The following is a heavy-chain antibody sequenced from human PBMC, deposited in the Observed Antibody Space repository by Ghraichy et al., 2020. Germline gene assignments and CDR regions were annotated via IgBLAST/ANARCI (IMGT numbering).Heavy chain of an antibody. CDR1: GFTVSSNY. Sequence: GGSLRLSCAASGFTVSSNYMSWVRQAPWKGLEWVSVIYSGGSTYYADSVKGRFTISRDNSKNTLYLQMNSLRAEDTAVYYCARDGGVVVTAEHYYYYYGMDVWGQGTTVTVSS. J-gene: IGHJ6*02. CDR2: IYSGGST. CDR3: ARDGGVVVTAEHYYYYYGMDV. D-gene: IGHD2-21*02. V-gene: IGHV3-53*01.